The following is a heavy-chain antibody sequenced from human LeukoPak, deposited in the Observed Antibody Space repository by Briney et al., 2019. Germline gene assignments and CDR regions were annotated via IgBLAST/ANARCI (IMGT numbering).Heavy chain of an antibody. Sequence: SETLSLTCTVSGGSISSGYYYWSWIRQPPGKGLEWIGYIYYSGSTYYNPSLKSRVTISVDTSKNQFSLKLSSVTGADTAVFYCARARDIVVVGYFDYWGQGTLVTVSS. CDR1: GGSISSGYYY. V-gene: IGHV4-30-4*08. CDR2: IYYSGST. J-gene: IGHJ4*02. CDR3: ARARDIVVVGYFDY. D-gene: IGHD2-2*01.